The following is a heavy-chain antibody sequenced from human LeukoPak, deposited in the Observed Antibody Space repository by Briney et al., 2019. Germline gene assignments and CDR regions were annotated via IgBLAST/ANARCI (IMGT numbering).Heavy chain of an antibody. CDR3: ARGVVTDDYYMDV. Sequence: SETPSLTCSVSGGSITSGRYYWTWVRQPAGKGLEWIGRLYTNDNTNYNPSLESRVSISVDTSKSQFYLQLTSVTAADTAVYFCARGVVTDDYYMDVWGKGTTVIVSS. J-gene: IGHJ6*03. CDR2: LYTNDNT. V-gene: IGHV4-61*02. CDR1: GGSITSGRYY. D-gene: IGHD2-21*02.